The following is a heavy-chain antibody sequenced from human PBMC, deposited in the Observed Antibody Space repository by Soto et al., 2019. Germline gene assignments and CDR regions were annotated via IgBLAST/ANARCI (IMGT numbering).Heavy chain of an antibody. CDR3: ARHPSVVY. Sequence: SETLSLTCSVSNGSISNGSYYWDWIRQRPRMGLEWIGSIFSSGDTLYNPSLKSRVSISLDASKDQFSLKMTSVTAADTAMYYCARHPSVVYWGQGALVTVSS. J-gene: IGHJ4*02. CDR1: NGSISNGSYY. V-gene: IGHV4-39*01. D-gene: IGHD2-2*01. CDR2: IFSSGDT.